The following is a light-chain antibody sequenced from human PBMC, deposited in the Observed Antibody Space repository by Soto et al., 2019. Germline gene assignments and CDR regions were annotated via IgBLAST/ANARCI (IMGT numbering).Light chain of an antibody. CDR2: GPS. CDR1: QSVSDN. CDR3: QQSNNWPYT. J-gene: IGKJ2*01. Sequence: EVVMTQSPATLSVSPGERVTLSCRASQSVSDNLAWYQQKPGQAPSLLIYGPSTRATTIPGRFSGSGSGTEFTLTISSLQSEDFAVYYCQQSNNWPYTFGQGTKLDIK. V-gene: IGKV3-15*01.